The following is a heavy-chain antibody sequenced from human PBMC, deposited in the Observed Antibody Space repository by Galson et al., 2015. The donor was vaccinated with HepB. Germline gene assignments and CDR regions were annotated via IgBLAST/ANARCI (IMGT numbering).Heavy chain of an antibody. V-gene: IGHV1-46*03. J-gene: IGHJ6*02. D-gene: IGHD6-19*01. CDR1: GYTFTSYY. CDR2: INPSGGST. Sequence: SVKVSCKASGYTFTSYYMHWVRQAPGQGLEWMGIINPSGGSTSYAQKFQGRVTMTRDTSTSTVYMELSSLRSEDTAVYYCARVGYSSGWSHYYGMDVWGQGTTVTVSS. CDR3: ARVGYSSGWSHYYGMDV.